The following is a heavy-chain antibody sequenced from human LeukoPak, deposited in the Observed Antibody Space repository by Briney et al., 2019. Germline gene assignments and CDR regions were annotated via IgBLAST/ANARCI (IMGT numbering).Heavy chain of an antibody. CDR3: ARAAASGFWSGYWDFDY. CDR1: GYSISSGYY. CDR2: IYHSGST. V-gene: IGHV4-38-2*02. D-gene: IGHD3-3*01. J-gene: IGHJ4*02. Sequence: PSETLSLTCTVSGYSISSGYYWGWIRQPPGKGLEWIGSIYHSGSTYYNPSLKSRVTISVDTSKNQFSLKLSSVTAADTAVYYCARAAASGFWSGYWDFDYWGQGTLVTVSS.